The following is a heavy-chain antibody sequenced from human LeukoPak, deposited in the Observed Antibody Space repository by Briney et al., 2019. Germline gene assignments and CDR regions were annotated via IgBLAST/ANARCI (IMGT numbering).Heavy chain of an antibody. D-gene: IGHD6-25*01. CDR3: ARYGFSSVWQGGWHAFHI. CDR1: GYTFTSYY. J-gene: IGHJ3*02. Sequence: ASVKVSCKASGYTFTSYYLHWVRQAPGQGLEWMGIIHPTVGDTTYAQKFQGRVTMTRDMSTGTVYMDLSSLRSEDTAVYYCARYGFSSVWQGGWHAFHIWGQGTTVTVSS. CDR2: IHPTVGDT. V-gene: IGHV1-46*01.